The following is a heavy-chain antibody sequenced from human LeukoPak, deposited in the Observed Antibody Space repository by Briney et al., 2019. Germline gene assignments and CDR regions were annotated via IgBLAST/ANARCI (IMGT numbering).Heavy chain of an antibody. V-gene: IGHV4-59*01. D-gene: IGHD2-2*01. CDR1: GGSISSYY. Sequence: SETLSLTCTVSGGSISSYYWSWIRQPPGKGLEWIGYIYYSGGTNYNPSLKSRVAISVDTSKNQFSLKLSSVTAADTAVYYCARGRGKDIVVVPADSDAFDIWGQGTMVTLSS. CDR3: ARGRGKDIVVVPADSDAFDI. J-gene: IGHJ3*02. CDR2: IYYSGGT.